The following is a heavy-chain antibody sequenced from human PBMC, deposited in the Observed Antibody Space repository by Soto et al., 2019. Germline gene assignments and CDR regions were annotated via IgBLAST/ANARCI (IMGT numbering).Heavy chain of an antibody. D-gene: IGHD2-15*01. V-gene: IGHV3-7*01. Sequence: EVQLVESGGGLVQPGGSLRLSCAASGFSFSSYWMSWVRQTPGKGLEWVANIKHDGSEKYYMDSVKGRFTISRDNAKNSLYLQMNSLRAEGTAVYYCARGPGYPNYYYYGMDVWGQGTTVTVSS. J-gene: IGHJ6*02. CDR2: IKHDGSEK. CDR3: ARGPGYPNYYYYGMDV. CDR1: GFSFSSYW.